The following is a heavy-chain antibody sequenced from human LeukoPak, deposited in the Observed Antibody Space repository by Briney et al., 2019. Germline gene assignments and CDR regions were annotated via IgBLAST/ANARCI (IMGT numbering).Heavy chain of an antibody. J-gene: IGHJ5*02. CDR2: LRGSTEAE. V-gene: IGHV3-30*02. CDR1: GFTFSRSR. CDR3: ARDAVVVAATDHNWFDP. D-gene: IGHD2-15*01. Sequence: GGSLRLSCATSGFTFSRSRMHWVRQAPGKGLEWVTFLRGSTEAEYYTDSVKGRFTISRDISKNTLYLQMNSLRAEDTAVYYCARDAVVVAATDHNWFDPWGQGTLVTVSS.